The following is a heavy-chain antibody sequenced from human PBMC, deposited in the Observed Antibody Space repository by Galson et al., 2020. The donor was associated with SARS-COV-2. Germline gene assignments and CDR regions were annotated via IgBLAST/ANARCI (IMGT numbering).Heavy chain of an antibody. Sequence: ASVKVSCKTSGYTFTNFGISWVRQAPGQGLEWMGWINPYNGKTYSAQKVQGRVTMTTDTSTGTAYMELRSLRSDDTAVYYCARDVKLATITDAFDIWGQGTMVTVSS. V-gene: IGHV1-18*01. CDR1: GYTFTNFG. CDR2: INPYNGKT. J-gene: IGHJ3*02. D-gene: IGHD5-12*01. CDR3: ARDVKLATITDAFDI.